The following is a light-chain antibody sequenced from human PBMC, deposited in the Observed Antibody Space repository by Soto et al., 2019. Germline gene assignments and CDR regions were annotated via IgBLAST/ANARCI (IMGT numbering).Light chain of an antibody. CDR2: AVS. CDR1: SSDVGAYKY. CDR3: CSHAGSNSPYV. Sequence: QSVLTQPPSASGSPGQSVTISCTGTSSDVGAYKYVSWYQQHPGKAPKLMIYAVSERPSGVPDRFSGSKSGNTASLTISGLQIEDESDYFCCSHAGSNSPYVFGSGTKVTVL. V-gene: IGLV2-8*01. J-gene: IGLJ1*01.